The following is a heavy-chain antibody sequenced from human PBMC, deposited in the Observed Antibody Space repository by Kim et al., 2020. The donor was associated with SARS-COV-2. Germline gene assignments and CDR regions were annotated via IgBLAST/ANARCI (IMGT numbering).Heavy chain of an antibody. D-gene: IGHD2-2*01. CDR1: GYSFTSYW. V-gene: IGHV5-51*01. Sequence: GESLKISCQGSGYSFTSYWIGWVRQMPGKGLEWMGIIYPGDSDTRYSPSFQGQVTISADKSISTAYLQWSSLKASDTAMYYCARQGGCSSTSCSYFDYWGQGTLVTVSS. CDR2: IYPGDSDT. J-gene: IGHJ4*02. CDR3: ARQGGCSSTSCSYFDY.